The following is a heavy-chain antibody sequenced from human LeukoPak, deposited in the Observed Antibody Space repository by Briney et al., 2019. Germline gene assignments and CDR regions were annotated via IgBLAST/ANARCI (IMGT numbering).Heavy chain of an antibody. CDR2: IYYSGST. D-gene: IGHD2-2*01. CDR3: ARPGYCSSTSCYRYDY. Sequence: PSETLTLTCTVSGGSISRSSYYWGWIRQPPGKGLEWIGSIYYSGSTYYNPSLKSRVTISVDTSKNHFSLKLSSVNAADTAVYYCARPGYCSSTSCYRYDYWGQGTLVTVSS. V-gene: IGHV4-39*01. CDR1: GGSISRSSYY. J-gene: IGHJ4*02.